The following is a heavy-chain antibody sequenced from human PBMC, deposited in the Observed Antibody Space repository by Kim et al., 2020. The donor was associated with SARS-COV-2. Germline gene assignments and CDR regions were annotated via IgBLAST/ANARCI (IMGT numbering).Heavy chain of an antibody. CDR2: IYYSGST. CDR1: GGSISSYY. CDR3: ARGSNWNYANNWFDP. Sequence: SETLSLTCTVSGGSISSYYWSWIRQPPGKGLEWIGYIYYSGSTNYNPSLKSRVTISVDTSKNQFSLKLSSVTAADTAVYYCARGSNWNYANNWFDPWGQGTLVTVSS. J-gene: IGHJ5*02. V-gene: IGHV4-59*01. D-gene: IGHD1-7*01.